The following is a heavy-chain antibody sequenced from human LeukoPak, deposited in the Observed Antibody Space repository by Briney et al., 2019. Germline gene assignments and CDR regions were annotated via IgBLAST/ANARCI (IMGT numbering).Heavy chain of an antibody. D-gene: IGHD6-19*01. Sequence: GGSLRLSCAASGFAFSSYSMNWVRQAPGKGLEWVSYISSSSSTIYYADSLKGRFTISRDNAKNSLYLQMNSLRAEDTAVYYCARHHAPTAVAGYPFWGQGTLVTVSS. CDR2: ISSSSSTI. J-gene: IGHJ4*02. CDR3: ARHHAPTAVAGYPF. CDR1: GFAFSSYS. V-gene: IGHV3-48*04.